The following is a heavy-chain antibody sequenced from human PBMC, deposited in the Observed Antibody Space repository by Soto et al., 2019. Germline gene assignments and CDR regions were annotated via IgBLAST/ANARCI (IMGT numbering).Heavy chain of an antibody. V-gene: IGHV4-4*07. CDR2: VYSSVST. D-gene: IGHD6-13*01. CDR1: NGSINNFY. J-gene: IGHJ5*02. CDR3: ARSSHKESWFDP. Sequence: QVQLQESGPGLVKPSETLSLSCTVSNGSINNFYWNWIRHPAGKGLEWIGRVYSSVSTNYNPSLRSRVTMSVDTSKNQFSLKLTSVTAADTVVYYCARSSHKESWFDPWGQGTLVTVSS.